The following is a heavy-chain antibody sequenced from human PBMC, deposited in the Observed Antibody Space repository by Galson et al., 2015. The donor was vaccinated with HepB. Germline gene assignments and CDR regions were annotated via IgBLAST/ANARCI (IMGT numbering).Heavy chain of an antibody. J-gene: IGHJ3*02. CDR3: AHVTWSDGFDI. D-gene: IGHD2/OR15-2a*01. CDR1: GFSLSTSGVG. Sequence: PALVKPTQTLTLTCTFSGFSLSTSGVGVGWIRQPPGKALEWLALIYWDDDKRYSPSLKNRVTITKDTSKNQVVLTMTNMGPVNTATYYCAHVTWSDGFDIWGQGTMVTASS. V-gene: IGHV2-5*02. CDR2: IYWDDDK.